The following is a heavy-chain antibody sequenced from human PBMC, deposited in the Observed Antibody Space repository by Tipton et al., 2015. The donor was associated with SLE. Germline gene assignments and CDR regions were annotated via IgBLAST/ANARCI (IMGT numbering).Heavy chain of an antibody. D-gene: IGHD5-24*01. CDR3: ARGLDGYGAFDI. V-gene: IGHV4-4*08. Sequence: TLSLTCSVSGGSISSYYWSWIRQPPGKGLEWIGYIYTSGNTKYNPSLKSRVTISLDTSKNQFSLKLTSVTAADTAVYYCARGLDGYGAFDIWGQGTMVTVSS. CDR1: GGSISSYY. J-gene: IGHJ3*02. CDR2: IYTSGNT.